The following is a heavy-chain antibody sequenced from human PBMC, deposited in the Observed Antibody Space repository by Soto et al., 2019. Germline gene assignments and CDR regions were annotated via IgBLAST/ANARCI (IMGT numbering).Heavy chain of an antibody. D-gene: IGHD3-22*01. Sequence: QVQLQESGPGLVKPSETLSLTCTVSGGSISSYYWSWIRQPPGKVLEWIGYIYYSGSTNYNPPLKSRVTISVDTSKNQFSLKLSSVTAADTAGYYCARDRRSFYDSSGSDAFDIWGQGTMGTVSS. CDR1: GGSISSYY. V-gene: IGHV4-59*01. J-gene: IGHJ3*02. CDR3: ARDRRSFYDSSGSDAFDI. CDR2: IYYSGST.